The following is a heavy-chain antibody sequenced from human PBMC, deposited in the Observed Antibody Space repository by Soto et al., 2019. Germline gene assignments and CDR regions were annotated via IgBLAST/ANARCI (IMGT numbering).Heavy chain of an antibody. V-gene: IGHV3-23*01. CDR2: ISGSAGST. D-gene: IGHD4-17*01. Sequence: EVQLLESGGGLVQPGGSLRLSCTASGFTFSSYAMSWVRQAPGKGLEWVSTISGSAGSTYSADSVMGRFTTSRDNSKNTLYLQMSRLRAEDTALYFCAKAAYGDVGVDYWGQGTLVTVSS. CDR3: AKAAYGDVGVDY. CDR1: GFTFSSYA. J-gene: IGHJ4*02.